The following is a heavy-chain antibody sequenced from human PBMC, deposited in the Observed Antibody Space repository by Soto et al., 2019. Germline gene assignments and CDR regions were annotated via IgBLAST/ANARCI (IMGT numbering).Heavy chain of an antibody. CDR3: AREAAVAGTAFDH. Sequence: QVQLVQSGAEVKHPGASVKISCKATGYTLSSYYLHWVRQAPGQGPEWMGRINVSDGSTRYAQNFQGRVTMTRDTSTTTVYMELSPLRSDDTAVYYCAREAAVAGTAFDHWGQGTLVTVSS. CDR2: INVSDGST. V-gene: IGHV1-46*01. J-gene: IGHJ5*02. CDR1: GYTLSSYY. D-gene: IGHD6-19*01.